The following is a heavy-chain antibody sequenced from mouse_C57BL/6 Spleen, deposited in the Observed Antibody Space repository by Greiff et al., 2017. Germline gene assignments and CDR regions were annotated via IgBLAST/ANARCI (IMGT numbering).Heavy chain of an antibody. Sequence: GYSFTGYYMNWVKQSPEKSLEWIGEINPSTGGTTYNQKFKAKATLTVDKSSSTAYMQLKSLTSEDSAVYYCARGLRLLYYYAMDYWGQGTSVTVSS. CDR2: INPSTGGT. V-gene: IGHV1-42*01. D-gene: IGHD3-2*02. CDR1: GYSFTGYY. J-gene: IGHJ4*01. CDR3: ARGLRLLYYYAMDY.